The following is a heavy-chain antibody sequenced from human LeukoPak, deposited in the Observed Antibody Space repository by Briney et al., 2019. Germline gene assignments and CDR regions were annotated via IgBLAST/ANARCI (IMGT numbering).Heavy chain of an antibody. D-gene: IGHD3-9*01. J-gene: IGHJ1*01. CDR3: AHSPRDYDILTGLFSEYFQH. CDR1: GFSLSTRGVA. Sequence: SGPTLVKPTQTLTLTCTFSGFSLSTRGVAVGWIRQPPGKALEWLSLIYWDDDKRYSPSLKSRLTITKDTSKNQEVLTMTNMDPVDTATYYCAHSPRDYDILTGLFSEYFQHWGQGTLVTVSS. CDR2: IYWDDDK. V-gene: IGHV2-5*02.